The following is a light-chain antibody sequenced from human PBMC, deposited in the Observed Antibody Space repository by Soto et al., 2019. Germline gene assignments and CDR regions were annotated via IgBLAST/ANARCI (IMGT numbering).Light chain of an antibody. Sequence: DIVFTQSPLSLPFTLGQPASLSCRSSESLLHSGGNTYLSWLHQRPGQPPRLLIYQISERLSGVPDRFSGSGAGTNFTLRISRVEAEDVGIFFCMQSSQLRTFGQGTKVDIK. CDR2: QIS. J-gene: IGKJ1*01. CDR3: MQSSQLRT. CDR1: ESLLHSGGNTY. V-gene: IGKV2-24*01.